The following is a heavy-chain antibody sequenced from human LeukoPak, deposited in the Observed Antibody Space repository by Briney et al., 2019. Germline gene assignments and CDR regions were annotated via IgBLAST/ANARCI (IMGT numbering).Heavy chain of an antibody. J-gene: IGHJ4*02. V-gene: IGHV4-30-4*01. CDR1: GGSISSGDYY. CDR2: IYCSGST. D-gene: IGHD5-12*01. CDR3: AREPGYSGYDHFDY. Sequence: PSETLSLTCTVSGGSISSGDYYWSWIRQSPGKGLEWLGYIYCSGSTYYNPSLKSRVTISVDTFKHQFSLKLSSVTAADTAVYYCAREPGYSGYDHFDYWGQGTLVTVPS.